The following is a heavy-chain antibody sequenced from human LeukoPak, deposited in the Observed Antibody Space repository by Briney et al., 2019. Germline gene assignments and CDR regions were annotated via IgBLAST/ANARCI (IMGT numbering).Heavy chain of an antibody. CDR1: GGSISSYY. J-gene: IGHJ6*02. D-gene: IGHD4-17*01. Sequence: SETLSLTCTVSGGSISSYYWSWIRQPPGKGLEWIGYIYYSGRTNYNPSLKSRVTISVDTSKNQFSPKLSSVTAADTAVYYCASANYGDTPRQNRYYYYGMDVWGQGTTVTVSS. CDR2: IYYSGRT. V-gene: IGHV4-59*01. CDR3: ASANYGDTPRQNRYYYYGMDV.